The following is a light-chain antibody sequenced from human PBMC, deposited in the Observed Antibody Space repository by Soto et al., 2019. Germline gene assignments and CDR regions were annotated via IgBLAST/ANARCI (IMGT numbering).Light chain of an antibody. V-gene: IGLV1-40*01. CDR3: QSYDRSLSGSGV. Sequence: QSVLTQPPSVSGAPGQRVTISCTGSSSNIGAGYDVHWYQQLPGTAPKLVIYGNNNRPSGVPDRFSGSKSGTSASLAITGLKAEDEADYYCQSYDRSLSGSGVFGGGTKLTVL. CDR1: SSNIGAGYD. CDR2: GNN. J-gene: IGLJ3*02.